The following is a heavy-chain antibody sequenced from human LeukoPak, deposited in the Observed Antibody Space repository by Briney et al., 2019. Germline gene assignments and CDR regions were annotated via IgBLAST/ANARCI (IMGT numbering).Heavy chain of an antibody. J-gene: IGHJ3*02. V-gene: IGHV4-61*02. CDR2: IFTSGGT. CDR1: GGSISTGSYY. Sequence: PSETLSLTCTVSGGSISTGSYYWSWIRQPAGKGLEWIGRIFTSGGTNYNPSLKSRVTISVDTSKNQFSLKLSSVTAADTAVYFCARGPYSYDSSGAFDIWGQGTMVTVSS. D-gene: IGHD3-22*01. CDR3: ARGPYSYDSSGAFDI.